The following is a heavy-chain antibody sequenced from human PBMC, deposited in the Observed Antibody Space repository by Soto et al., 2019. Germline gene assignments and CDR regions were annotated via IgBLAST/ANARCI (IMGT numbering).Heavy chain of an antibody. Sequence: ASVKVSCKASGYTFTSYGISWVRQAPGQGLEWMGWISAYNGNTNYAQKLQGRVTMTTDTSTSTAYMELRSLRPDDAAVYYCARDRVWFGDFDYWGQGTLVTVSS. D-gene: IGHD3-10*01. CDR2: ISAYNGNT. CDR1: GYTFTSYG. V-gene: IGHV1-18*01. J-gene: IGHJ4*02. CDR3: ARDRVWFGDFDY.